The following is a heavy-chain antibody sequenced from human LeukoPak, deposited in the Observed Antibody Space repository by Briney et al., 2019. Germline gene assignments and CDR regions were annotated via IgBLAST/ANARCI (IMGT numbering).Heavy chain of an antibody. CDR2: ISSTGGTI. D-gene: IGHD1-20*01. V-gene: IGHV3-48*01. J-gene: IGHJ3*02. CDR1: GFTFSNYL. Sequence: GGSLRLSCVGSGFTFSNYLMNWVRQAPGKGLEWVSFISSTGGTIYYADAVKGRFTVSRDNAKNSLLLQMNSLRAEDTAVYYCAKAHNWDHDAFDIWGQGTMVTVSS. CDR3: AKAHNWDHDAFDI.